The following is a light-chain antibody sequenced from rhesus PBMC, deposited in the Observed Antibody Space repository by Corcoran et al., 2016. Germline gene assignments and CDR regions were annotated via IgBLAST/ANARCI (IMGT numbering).Light chain of an antibody. CDR3: QQYRKWPLT. CDR1: QSVSSS. Sequence: EIVMTQSPATLSLSPGERATLSCRTSQSVSSSLAWYQQTPGPAPRLLIDGASSRATELPDRFSGSGSGTEFTLTISSLEPEDFAVYYWQQYRKWPLTFGGGTKVEIK. V-gene: IGKV3-42*03. J-gene: IGKJ4*01. CDR2: GAS.